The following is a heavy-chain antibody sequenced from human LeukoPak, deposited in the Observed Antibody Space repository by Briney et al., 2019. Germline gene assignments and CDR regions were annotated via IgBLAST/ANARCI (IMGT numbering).Heavy chain of an antibody. J-gene: IGHJ3*02. CDR1: GGSFSGYY. D-gene: IGHD3-10*01. CDR3: ARVSLLRFGEGAFDI. CDR2: INHSGST. Sequence: SETLSLTCAVYGGSFSGYYWSWIRQPPGKGLEWIGEINHSGSTNYNPSLKSRVTISVDTSKNQFSLKLSSVTAADTAVYYCARVSLLRFGEGAFDIWGQGTMVTVSS. V-gene: IGHV4-34*01.